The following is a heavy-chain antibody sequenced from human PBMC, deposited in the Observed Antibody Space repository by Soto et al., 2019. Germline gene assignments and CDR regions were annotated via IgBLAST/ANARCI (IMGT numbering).Heavy chain of an antibody. D-gene: IGHD6-6*01. CDR2: INPNSGGT. V-gene: IGHV1-2*02. J-gene: IGHJ6*02. Sequence: ASVKVSCKASGYTFTGYYMHWVRQAPGQGLEWMGWINPNSGGTNYAQKFQGRVTMTRDTSISTAYMELSRLRSDDTAVYYCAREGGGSSSNYYYGMDVWRQGTTVTVSS. CDR3: AREGGGSSSNYYYGMDV. CDR1: GYTFTGYY.